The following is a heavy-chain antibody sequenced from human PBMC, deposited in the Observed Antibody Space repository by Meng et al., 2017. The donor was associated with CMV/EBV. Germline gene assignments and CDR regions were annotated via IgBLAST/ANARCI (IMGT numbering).Heavy chain of an antibody. CDR2: MNPNSGNT. J-gene: IGHJ6*02. V-gene: IGHV1-8*02. CDR3: ASAASPFDCSSSGCYTVGMDV. CDR1: GYTFTSYD. Sequence: ASVKVSCKASGYTFTSYDINWVRQATGQGLEWMGWMNPNSGNTGYAQKFQGSVTMTRNTTISTAYMELSSLRSGDTAEYYCASAASPFDCSSSGCYTVGMDVWGQGTTVTVSS. D-gene: IGHD2-2*02.